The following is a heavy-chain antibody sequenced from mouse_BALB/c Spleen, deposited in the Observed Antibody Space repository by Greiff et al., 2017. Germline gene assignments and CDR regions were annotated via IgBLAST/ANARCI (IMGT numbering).Heavy chain of an antibody. CDR3: ATQFYFDY. D-gene: IGHD3-2*02. CDR2: ISYSGST. J-gene: IGHJ2*01. Sequence: DVKLQESGPGLVKPSQSLSLTCTVTGYSITSDYAWNWIRQFPGNKLEWMGYISYSGSTSYNPSLKSRISITRDTSKNQFFLQLNSVTTEDTATYYCATQFYFDYWGQGTTLTVSS. V-gene: IGHV3-2*02. CDR1: GYSITSDYA.